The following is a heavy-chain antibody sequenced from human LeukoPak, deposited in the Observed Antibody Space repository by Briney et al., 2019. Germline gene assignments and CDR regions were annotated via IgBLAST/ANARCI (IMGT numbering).Heavy chain of an antibody. CDR3: ARIRRAMATGDYYYYMDV. J-gene: IGHJ6*03. Sequence: GASVKVSCKASGYTFTSYDINWVRQATGQGLEWMGWMNPNSGNTGYAQKFQGRVTITRNTSISTAYMELSSLRSEDTAVYYCARIRRAMATGDYYYYMDVWGKGTTVTVSS. CDR2: MNPNSGNT. V-gene: IGHV1-8*03. CDR1: GYTFTSYD. D-gene: IGHD5-18*01.